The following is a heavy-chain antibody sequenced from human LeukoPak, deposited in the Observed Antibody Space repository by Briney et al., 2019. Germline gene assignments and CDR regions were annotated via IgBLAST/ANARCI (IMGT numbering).Heavy chain of an antibody. Sequence: GGSLRLSCAASGFTFSSYAMSWVRQAPGKGLEWVAVISYEGNNEYYADSVKGRFTISRDNSKNTLFLQMNSLRAEDTAVYYCARGATVRDFWSGYWGLGGQGTLVTVAS. CDR3: ARGATVRDFWSGYWGL. V-gene: IGHV3-30-3*01. CDR1: GFTFSSYA. CDR2: ISYEGNNE. J-gene: IGHJ4*02. D-gene: IGHD3-3*01.